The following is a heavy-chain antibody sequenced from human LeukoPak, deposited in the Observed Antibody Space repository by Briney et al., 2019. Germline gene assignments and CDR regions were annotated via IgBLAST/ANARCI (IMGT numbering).Heavy chain of an antibody. CDR3: ARDLLSLPHKYFDS. CDR2: IRYDGSQK. V-gene: IGHV3-30*02. CDR1: GFSFSNYG. Sequence: GGSLRLSCAASGFSFSNYGMHWVRQAPGKGLEWVAYIRYDGSQKYYGDSVKGRFTISRDNSKNTVYLQMNSLRDGDTAVYYCARDLLSLPHKYFDSWGQGTLVTVSS. D-gene: IGHD3-16*01. J-gene: IGHJ4*02.